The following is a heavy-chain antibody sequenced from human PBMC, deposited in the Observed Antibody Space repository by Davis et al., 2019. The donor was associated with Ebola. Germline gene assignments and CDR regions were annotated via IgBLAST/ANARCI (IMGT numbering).Heavy chain of an antibody. J-gene: IGHJ4*02. V-gene: IGHV3-23*01. CDR2: ISSSVGHT. CDR3: AEDPVRGVPNYFDS. CDR1: GFTFSSHA. D-gene: IGHD3-10*01. Sequence: PGGSLRLSCAASGFTFSSHAMSWVRQAPGKGLEWVSTISSSVGHTYYADSVKGPFTISRDNSKNTLYLLMSSLKAEDTAVYFCAEDPVRGVPNYFDSWGQGTLVTVSS.